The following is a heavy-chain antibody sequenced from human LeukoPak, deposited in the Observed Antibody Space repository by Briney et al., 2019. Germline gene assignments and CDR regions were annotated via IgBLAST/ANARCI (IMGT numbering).Heavy chain of an antibody. Sequence: GGSLRLSCAASGFTFSSYWMSWVRQAPGKGLEWVANIKQDGSEKYYVDSVKGRFTISRDNAKNSLYLQMNSLRAEDTAVYYCARALHSSGWYELVYWGQGTLVTVSS. J-gene: IGHJ4*02. V-gene: IGHV3-7*01. CDR2: IKQDGSEK. D-gene: IGHD6-19*01. CDR1: GFTFSSYW. CDR3: ARALHSSGWYELVY.